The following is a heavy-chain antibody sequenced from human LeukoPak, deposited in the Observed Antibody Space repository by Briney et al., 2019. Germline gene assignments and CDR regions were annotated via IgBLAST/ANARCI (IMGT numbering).Heavy chain of an antibody. J-gene: IGHJ4*02. CDR2: ISAYNGNT. CDR3: ARDSLMWFGELSNY. CDR1: GYTFTGYY. Sequence: ASVKVSCKASGYTFTGYYMHWVRQAAGQGLEWMGWISAYNGNTNYAQKLQGRVTMTTDTSTSTAYMELRSLRSDDTAVYYCARDSLMWFGELSNYWGQGTLVTVSS. V-gene: IGHV1-18*04. D-gene: IGHD3-10*01.